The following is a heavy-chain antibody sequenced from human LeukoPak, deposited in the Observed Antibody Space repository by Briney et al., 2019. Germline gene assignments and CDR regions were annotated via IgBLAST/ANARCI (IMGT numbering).Heavy chain of an antibody. CDR2: IIPIFGTA. J-gene: IGHJ4*02. V-gene: IGHV1-69*05. CDR3: ARRGPLDDLRGYSYGYLNYFDY. D-gene: IGHD5-18*01. Sequence: SVKVSCKASGGTFSSYAISWVRQAPGQGLEWMGGIIPIFGTANYAQKFQGRVTITTDGSTSTAYMELSSLRSEDTAVYYCARRGPLDDLRGYSYGYLNYFDYWGQGTLVTVSS. CDR1: GGTFSSYA.